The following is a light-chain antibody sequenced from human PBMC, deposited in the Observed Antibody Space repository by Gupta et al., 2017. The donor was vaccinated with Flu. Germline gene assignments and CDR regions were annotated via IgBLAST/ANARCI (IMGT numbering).Light chain of an antibody. CDR1: QSISIW. Sequence: DIQMTQSPSTLSASVGDRVTITCRASQSISIWLAWYQQKPGKAPNLLIYKASTLESGVPSRFSGSGSGTEFTLTISSLQPDDFATYYCQQDESYSWTFGQGTKVEIK. V-gene: IGKV1-5*03. CDR2: KAS. CDR3: QQDESYSWT. J-gene: IGKJ1*01.